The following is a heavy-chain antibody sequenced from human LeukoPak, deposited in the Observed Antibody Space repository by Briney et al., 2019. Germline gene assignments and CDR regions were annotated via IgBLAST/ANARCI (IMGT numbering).Heavy chain of an antibody. V-gene: IGHV4-31*02. CDR2: IYYSGST. J-gene: IGHJ5*02. Sequence: LRLSCAASGFTFSSYSMNWVRQHPGKGLEWIGYIYYSGSTYYNPSLKSRVTISVDTSKNQFSLKLSSVTAADTAVYYCARDPPDYGFDPWGQGTLVTVSS. D-gene: IGHD4-17*01. CDR1: GFTFSSYS. CDR3: ARDPPDYGFDP.